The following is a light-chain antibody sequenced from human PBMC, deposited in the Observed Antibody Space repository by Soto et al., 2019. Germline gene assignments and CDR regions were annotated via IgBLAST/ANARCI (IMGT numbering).Light chain of an antibody. V-gene: IGKV1-9*01. Sequence: IQLTQSPSSLSASVGDRVTITCRASQGISSYLAWYQQKPGKAPKLLIYAASTLQSGVPPRFSGSGSGTDFTLTISSLQPEDFATYNCQQLNSYPLTFGQGTKLEIK. CDR3: QQLNSYPLT. CDR1: QGISSY. J-gene: IGKJ2*01. CDR2: AAS.